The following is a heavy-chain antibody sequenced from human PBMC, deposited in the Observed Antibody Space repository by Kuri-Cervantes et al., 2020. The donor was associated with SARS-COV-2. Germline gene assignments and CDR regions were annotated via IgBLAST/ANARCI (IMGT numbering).Heavy chain of an antibody. CDR1: GGSITDYD. V-gene: IGHV4-59*08. CDR3: ARGPPDLGEEWFDP. D-gene: IGHD3-10*01. CDR2: FYYSGRT. J-gene: IGHJ5*02. Sequence: SETLSLTCTVSGGSITDYDWSWLRQSPGKGLEWIGYFYYSGRTNYNPSLEGRVTVSVDTSKNQFSLKLSSVTAADTAVYYCARGPPDLGEEWFDPWGQGTLVTVSS.